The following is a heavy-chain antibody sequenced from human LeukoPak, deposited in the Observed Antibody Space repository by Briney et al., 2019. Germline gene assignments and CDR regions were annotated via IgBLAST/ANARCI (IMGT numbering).Heavy chain of an antibody. J-gene: IGHJ2*01. Sequence: SETLSLTCTVSGDSISSYYWSWIRQPPGKGLEWIGYIYYSGSTNYNPSLKSRVTISVDTPKNQFSLKLSSVTAADTAVYYCARDGIAVAGSYWYFDLWGRGTLVTVSS. D-gene: IGHD6-19*01. V-gene: IGHV4-59*01. CDR2: IYYSGST. CDR1: GDSISSYY. CDR3: ARDGIAVAGSYWYFDL.